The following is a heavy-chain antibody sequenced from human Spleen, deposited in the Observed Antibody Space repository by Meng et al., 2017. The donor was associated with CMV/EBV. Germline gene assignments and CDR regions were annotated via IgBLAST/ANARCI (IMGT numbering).Heavy chain of an antibody. CDR3: AKDEVNWNYSPFDY. J-gene: IGHJ4*02. Sequence: GESLKISCAASGFTFSNYGMHWVRQAPGRGLELVAVIRYDGTDKYYADSLKGRFTISRDNSKNTLYLQIKSLRAEDTAVYYCAKDEVNWNYSPFDYWGQGTLVTVSS. V-gene: IGHV3-30*02. CDR1: GFTFSNYG. D-gene: IGHD1-1*01. CDR2: IRYDGTDK.